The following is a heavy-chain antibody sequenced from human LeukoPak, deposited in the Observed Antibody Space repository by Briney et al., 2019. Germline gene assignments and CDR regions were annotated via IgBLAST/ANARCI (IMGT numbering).Heavy chain of an antibody. Sequence: QPGGSLRLSCAASGFPFSDSWMDWVRQAPGKGMEWVANIKQDGSEKHYADSVKGRFTISRDNAKNSLFLQMNGLRAEDTAVYYCSGRLDYWGQGALVTVSS. J-gene: IGHJ4*02. CDR3: SGRLDY. CDR2: IKQDGSEK. CDR1: GFPFSDSW. V-gene: IGHV3-7*01.